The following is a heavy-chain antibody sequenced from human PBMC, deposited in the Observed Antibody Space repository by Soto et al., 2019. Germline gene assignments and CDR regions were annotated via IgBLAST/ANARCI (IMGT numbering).Heavy chain of an antibody. D-gene: IGHD3-3*01. CDR1: GDSISSGSYY. CDR3: ARGHGGITVFGAPGHFDY. CDR2: IYYSGST. Sequence: QLQLQESGPGLVKPSETLSLTCTVSGDSISSGSYYWGWIRQPPGKGLEWIGSIYYSGSTYYNPSLKSRVTISVDTSKNQFSLNLSSVTAAYTAVYYCARGHGGITVFGAPGHFDYWGQGTLVTVSS. V-gene: IGHV4-39*01. J-gene: IGHJ4*02.